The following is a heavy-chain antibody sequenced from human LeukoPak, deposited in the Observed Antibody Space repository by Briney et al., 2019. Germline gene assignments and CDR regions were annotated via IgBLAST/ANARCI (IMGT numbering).Heavy chain of an antibody. CDR3: AALVAVAAWFDP. D-gene: IGHD6-19*01. J-gene: IGHJ5*02. CDR1: GGSISSYC. Sequence: SETLSLTCTVSGGSISSYCWSWIRQPPGKGLEWIGYIFYSGSTNYNPSLKSRVTISVDTSKNQFSLKLSSVTAADTAVYYCAALVAVAAWFDPWGQGTLVTVSS. V-gene: IGHV4-59*01. CDR2: IFYSGST.